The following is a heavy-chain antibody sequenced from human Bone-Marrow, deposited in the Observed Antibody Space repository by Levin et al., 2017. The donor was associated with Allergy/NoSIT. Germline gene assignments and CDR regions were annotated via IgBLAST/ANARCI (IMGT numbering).Heavy chain of an antibody. CDR3: APRGMDDYGDYYYYYGMDV. CDR1: GFTFSSYA. D-gene: IGHD4-17*01. Sequence: ETLSLTCAASGFTFSSYAMSWVRQAPGKGLEWVSAISGSGGSTYYADSVKGRFTISRDNSKNTLYLQMNSLRAEDTAVYYCAPRGMDDYGDYYYYYGMDVWGQGTTVTVSS. V-gene: IGHV3-23*01. CDR2: ISGSGGST. J-gene: IGHJ6*02.